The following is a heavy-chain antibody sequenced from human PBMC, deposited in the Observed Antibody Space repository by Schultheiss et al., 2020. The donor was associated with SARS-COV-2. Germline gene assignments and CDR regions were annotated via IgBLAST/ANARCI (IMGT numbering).Heavy chain of an antibody. D-gene: IGHD3-22*01. CDR2: INHSAST. J-gene: IGHJ1*01. CDR3: ARDLGSGYPGWLNP. CDR1: GGSFSGYY. V-gene: IGHV4-34*01. Sequence: SETLSLTCAVYGGSFSGYYWSWIRQPPGKGLEWVGEINHSASTNYNPSLKSRVTMSANTSKNQFSLKLTSVTAADTAVYYCARDLGSGYPGWLNPWGQGILVTVSS.